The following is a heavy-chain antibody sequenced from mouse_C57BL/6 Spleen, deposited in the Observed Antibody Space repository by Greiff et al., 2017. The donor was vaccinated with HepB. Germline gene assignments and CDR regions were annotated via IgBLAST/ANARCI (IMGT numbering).Heavy chain of an antibody. D-gene: IGHD2-4*01. Sequence: EVQLVESGGGLVKPGGSLKLSCAASGFTFSSYAMSWVRQTPEKRLEWVATISDGGSYTYYPDNVKGRFTISRDNAKNNLYLQMSHLKSEDTAMYYCARDKVYDYYYAMDYWGQGTSVTVSS. J-gene: IGHJ4*01. V-gene: IGHV5-4*01. CDR2: ISDGGSYT. CDR3: ARDKVYDYYYAMDY. CDR1: GFTFSSYA.